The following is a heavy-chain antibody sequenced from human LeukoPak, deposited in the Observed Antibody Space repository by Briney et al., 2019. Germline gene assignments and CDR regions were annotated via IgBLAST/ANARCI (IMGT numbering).Heavy chain of an antibody. CDR2: IYYSGST. Sequence: SETLSLTCTVSGGSISSSSYYWGWIRQPPGKGLEWIGSIYYSGSTYYNPSLKSRVTISVDTSKNQFSLKLSSVTAADTAVYYCASRPYSSGWYYYYGMDVWGQGTTVTVSS. J-gene: IGHJ6*02. V-gene: IGHV4-39*01. CDR3: ASRPYSSGWYYYYGMDV. D-gene: IGHD6-19*01. CDR1: GGSISSSSYY.